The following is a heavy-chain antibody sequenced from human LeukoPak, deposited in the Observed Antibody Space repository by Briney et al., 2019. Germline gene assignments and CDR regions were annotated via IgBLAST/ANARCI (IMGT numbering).Heavy chain of an antibody. V-gene: IGHV5-10-1*01. CDR1: GYSFTSYW. J-gene: IGHJ6*02. D-gene: IGHD3-10*01. Sequence: PGESLKISCKGSGYSFTSYWISWVRQMPGKGLEWMGRIDPSDSYTNYSPSFQGHVTISADKSISTAYLRWSSLKASDTAMYYCARRDGSGSYQHNYYYYYGMDVWGQGTTVTVSS. CDR2: IDPSDSYT. CDR3: ARRDGSGSYQHNYYYYYGMDV.